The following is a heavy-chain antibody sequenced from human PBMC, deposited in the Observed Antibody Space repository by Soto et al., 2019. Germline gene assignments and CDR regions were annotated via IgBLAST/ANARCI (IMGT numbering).Heavy chain of an antibody. Sequence: QVQLVESGGGVVQPGRSLRLSCAASGFTFSSYGMHWVRQAPGKGLEWVAVIWYDGSNKYYVDSVKGRFTISRDNSKNTLYLQMNSLRAEDTAVYYCARDQGIAVAAMGFDYWGQGTLVTVSS. V-gene: IGHV3-33*01. J-gene: IGHJ4*02. CDR2: IWYDGSNK. CDR3: ARDQGIAVAAMGFDY. D-gene: IGHD6-19*01. CDR1: GFTFSSYG.